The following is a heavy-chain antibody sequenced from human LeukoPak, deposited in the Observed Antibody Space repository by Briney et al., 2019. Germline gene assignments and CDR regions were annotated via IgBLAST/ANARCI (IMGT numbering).Heavy chain of an antibody. J-gene: IGHJ5*02. CDR1: GGSISSRGYY. CDR2: IYYSGST. CDR3: ARRAYSDYGGVSVDP. D-gene: IGHD4-11*01. Sequence: SETLSLTCTVSGGSISSRGYYWGWVRQPPGKGLDWIGSIYYSGSTYYNPSLKSRVTISVDTSKNQFSLKLSSVTAADTAVYYCARRAYSDYGGVSVDPWGQGTLVTVSS. V-gene: IGHV4-39*01.